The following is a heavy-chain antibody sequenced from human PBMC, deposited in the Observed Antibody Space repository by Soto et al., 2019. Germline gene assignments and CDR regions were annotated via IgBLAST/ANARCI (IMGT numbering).Heavy chain of an antibody. V-gene: IGHV5-51*01. CDR1: GYSFTSYW. Sequence: GESLKISCKGSGYSFTSYWIGWVRQMPGKGLEWMGIIYPGDSDTRYSPSFQGQVTISADKSISTAYLKWSSLKASDTAMYYCARLPNYYYYGMDVWGQGTTVTVSS. CDR3: ARLPNYYYYGMDV. CDR2: IYPGDSDT. J-gene: IGHJ6*02.